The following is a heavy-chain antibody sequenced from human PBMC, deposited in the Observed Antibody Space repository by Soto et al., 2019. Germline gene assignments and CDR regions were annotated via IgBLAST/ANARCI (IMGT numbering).Heavy chain of an antibody. CDR2: ISYDGSNK. CDR3: AKDRHLATPRYDSSGYYDY. CDR1: GFTFSSYG. D-gene: IGHD3-22*01. Sequence: GGSLRLSCAASGFTFSSYGMHWVRQAPGKGLEWVAVISYDGSNKYYADSVKGRFTISRDNSKNTLYLQMNSLRAEDTAVYYCAKDRHLATPRYDSSGYYDYWGQGTLVTVSS. J-gene: IGHJ4*02. V-gene: IGHV3-30*18.